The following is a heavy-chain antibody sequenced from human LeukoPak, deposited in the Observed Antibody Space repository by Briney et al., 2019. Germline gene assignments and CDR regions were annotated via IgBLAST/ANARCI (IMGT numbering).Heavy chain of an antibody. CDR3: ARERGYRPGPYSSTTYGMDV. Sequence: GGSLRLSCAASGFTVSSNYMSWVRQAPGKGLEWVSVIYSGGSTYYADSVKGRFTISRDNSKNTLYLQMNSLRAEDTAVYYCARERGYRPGPYSSTTYGMDVWGQGTTVTVSS. D-gene: IGHD6-13*01. CDR2: IYSGGST. V-gene: IGHV3-66*01. J-gene: IGHJ6*02. CDR1: GFTVSSNY.